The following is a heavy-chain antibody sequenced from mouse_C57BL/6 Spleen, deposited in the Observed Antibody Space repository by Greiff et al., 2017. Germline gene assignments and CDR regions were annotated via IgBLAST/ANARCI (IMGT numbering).Heavy chain of an antibody. CDR3: ARDAYYSNYEYFDV. D-gene: IGHD2-5*01. V-gene: IGHV1-18*01. CDR2: INPNNGGT. CDR1: GYTFTDYN. Sequence: VHVKQSGPELVKPGASVKIPCKASGYTFTDYNMDWVKQSHGKSLEWIGDINPNNGGTIYNQKFKGKATLTVDKSSSTAYMELRSLTSEDTAVYYCARDAYYSNYEYFDVWGTGTTVTVSS. J-gene: IGHJ1*03.